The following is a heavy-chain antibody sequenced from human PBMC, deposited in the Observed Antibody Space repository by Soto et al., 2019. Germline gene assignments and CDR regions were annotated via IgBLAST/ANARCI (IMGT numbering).Heavy chain of an antibody. J-gene: IGHJ5*02. V-gene: IGHV1-18*01. D-gene: IGHD1-7*01. CDR3: ATSRTGTTSWFDP. CDR2: LSAYNGNT. CDR1: GYTFTSYG. Sequence: ASVKVSCKASGYTFTSYGISWVRPAPGQGLEWMGWLSAYNGNTNYAQKLQGRVTMTTDTSTSTAYMELRSLISDDTAVYYCATSRTGTTSWFDPGGQGTLVTVSS.